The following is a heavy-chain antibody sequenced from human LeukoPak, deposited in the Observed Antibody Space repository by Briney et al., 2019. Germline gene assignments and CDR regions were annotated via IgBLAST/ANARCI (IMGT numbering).Heavy chain of an antibody. CDR2: MNPNSGNT. CDR3: ARGRSGYDLDAFDI. CDR1: GYTFTSYD. D-gene: IGHD5-12*01. Sequence: ASVKVSCKASGYTFTSYDINWARQATGQGLEWMGWMNPNSGNTGYAQKFQGRVTMTRNTSISTAYMELSSLRSEVTAVYYCARGRSGYDLDAFDIWGQGTMVTVSS. V-gene: IGHV1-8*01. J-gene: IGHJ3*02.